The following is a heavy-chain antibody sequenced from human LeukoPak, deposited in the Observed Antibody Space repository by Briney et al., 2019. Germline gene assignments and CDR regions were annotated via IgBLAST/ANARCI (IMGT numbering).Heavy chain of an antibody. J-gene: IGHJ6*02. CDR3: ARDRVVITMVRGAHNSDYYYYGMDV. D-gene: IGHD3-10*01. Sequence: PGGSLRLSCAASGFTFSSYEMNWVRQAPGKGLEWVSYISSSGSTIYYADSVKGRFTISRDNAKNSLYLQMNSLRAEDTAVYYCARDRVVITMVRGAHNSDYYYYGMDVWGQGTTVTVSS. CDR2: ISSSGSTI. CDR1: GFTFSSYE. V-gene: IGHV3-48*03.